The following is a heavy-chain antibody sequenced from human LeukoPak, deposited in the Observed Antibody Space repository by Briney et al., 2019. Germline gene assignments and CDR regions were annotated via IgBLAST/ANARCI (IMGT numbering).Heavy chain of an antibody. CDR1: GYTFTGYY. CDR2: INPNSGGT. Sequence: GASVKVSCKASGYTFTGYYMHWVRQAPGQGLEWMGWINPNSGGTNYAQKFQGRVTMTRDTSISTAYMELSRLRSDDTAVYYCARAVGATKSLRYYMDVWGKGTTVTISS. V-gene: IGHV1-2*02. CDR3: ARAVGATKSLRYYMDV. J-gene: IGHJ6*03. D-gene: IGHD1-26*01.